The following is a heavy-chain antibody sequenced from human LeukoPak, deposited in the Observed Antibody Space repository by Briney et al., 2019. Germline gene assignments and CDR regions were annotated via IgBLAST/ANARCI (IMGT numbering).Heavy chain of an antibody. D-gene: IGHD6-19*01. CDR3: AKGLSVRVCGGYSRWRDY. Sequence: PAGSLRLSCAASGFTFSSYAMSWVRQAPGKGLERVSGISGSGSSTYYADPVKGRITISSDNSKNSLYLQMTMLRAETTADYYCAKGLSVRVCGGYSRWRDYWGQGTLVTVSS. J-gene: IGHJ4*02. CDR2: ISGSGSST. V-gene: IGHV3-23*01. CDR1: GFTFSSYA.